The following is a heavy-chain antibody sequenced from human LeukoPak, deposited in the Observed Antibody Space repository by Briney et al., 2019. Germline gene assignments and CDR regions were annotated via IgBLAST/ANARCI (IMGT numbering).Heavy chain of an antibody. CDR3: ARQRRRSGWWDY. D-gene: IGHD6-19*01. Sequence: KPSDTLPLTCTVSGGSVTSYYWSWIRQPPGRGLEWIGYIYYNGSPDYNPSLKSRVTISVDTSRNQFSLKLRSVTAADTAVYYCARQRRRSGWWDYWGQGTLVSVS. V-gene: IGHV4-59*02. CDR2: IYYNGSP. J-gene: IGHJ4*02. CDR1: GGSVTSYY.